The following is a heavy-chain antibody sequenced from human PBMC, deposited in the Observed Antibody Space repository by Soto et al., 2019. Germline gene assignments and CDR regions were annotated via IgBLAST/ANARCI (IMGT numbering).Heavy chain of an antibody. CDR3: SKDGTYYDILTGYRGPFDP. Sequence: GGSLRLSCAASGFTFSSYAMSWVRQAPGKGLEWVSAISGSGGSTYYADSVKGRFTSSRDNSKNTLYLQMNSLRAEDTAVYYCSKDGTYYDILTGYRGPFDPWGQGTLVTVSS. V-gene: IGHV3-23*01. CDR2: ISGSGGST. D-gene: IGHD3-9*01. J-gene: IGHJ5*02. CDR1: GFTFSSYA.